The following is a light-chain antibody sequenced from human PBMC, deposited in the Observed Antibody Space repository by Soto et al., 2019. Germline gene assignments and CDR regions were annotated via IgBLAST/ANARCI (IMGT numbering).Light chain of an antibody. CDR3: SSYTSSSTLGVV. CDR2: EVS. Sequence: QSALTQPASVSGSPGQSITISCTGTSSDVGGYNYVSWYQQHPGKAPKLTIYEVSNRPSGVSNRFSGSKSDNTASLTISGLQAEDEADYYCSSYTSSSTLGVVFGGGTKLTVL. V-gene: IGLV2-14*01. CDR1: SSDVGGYNY. J-gene: IGLJ3*02.